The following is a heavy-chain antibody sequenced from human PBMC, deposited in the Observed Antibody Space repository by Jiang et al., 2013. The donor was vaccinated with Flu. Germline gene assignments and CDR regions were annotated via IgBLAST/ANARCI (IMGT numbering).Heavy chain of an antibody. CDR2: IYYRSNWYD. CDR1: GDSVSSNSAA. CDR3: ARELTDAYYFDY. J-gene: IGHJ4*02. D-gene: IGHD2-21*02. Sequence: QTLSLTCAISGDSVSSNSAAWSWIRQSPSRGLEWLGRIYYRSNWYDTYAVSVKSRILISPDTAKNQFSLHLNSVTPEDTALYYCARELTDAYYFDYWGQGTLVTGLL. V-gene: IGHV6-1*01.